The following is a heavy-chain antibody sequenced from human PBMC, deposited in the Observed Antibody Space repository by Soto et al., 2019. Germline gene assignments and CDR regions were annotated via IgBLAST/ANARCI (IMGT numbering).Heavy chain of an antibody. CDR2: ISYDGSNK. D-gene: IGHD5-18*01. V-gene: IGHV3-30-3*01. CDR1: GFTFSSYP. J-gene: IGHJ4*02. CDR3: ARWNVEHDSYGYF. Sequence: VGSLRLSCAASGFTFSSYPMYWVRQAPGKGLEWVALISYDGSNKYYADSVKGRFTISRDNSKNTLYLQMNSLRAEDTAVYYCARWNVEHDSYGYFWGQGTPVTVSS.